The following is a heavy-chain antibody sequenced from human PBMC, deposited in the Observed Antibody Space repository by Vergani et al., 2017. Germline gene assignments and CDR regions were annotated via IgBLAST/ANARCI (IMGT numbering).Heavy chain of an antibody. J-gene: IGHJ4*02. CDR2: MRSKANGGTT. CDR3: TSDYILASSVSTQIDY. V-gene: IGHV3-49*04. CDR1: GFTFGDYA. Sequence: EVQLVESGGGLVQPGRSLRLSCTASGFTFGDYAMSWVRQAPGKGLEWVGFMRSKANGGTTEYAASVKGRLTISRDDSKSIAYLQMNSLKTEDTAAYYCTSDYILASSVSTQIDYWGQGTLVTVSS. D-gene: IGHD2-21*01.